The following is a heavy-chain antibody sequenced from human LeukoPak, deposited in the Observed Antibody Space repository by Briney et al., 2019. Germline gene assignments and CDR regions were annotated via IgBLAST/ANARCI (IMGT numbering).Heavy chain of an antibody. V-gene: IGHV3-7*01. CDR2: IKEDGSEK. Sequence: GGSLRLSCAASGFTFNSYWMRWVRQAPGKGLERVANIKEDGSEKYYVASMKGRFTISRDNAKNSLHLQMNSLRAEDTAVYYCARLLSSDPYYFDYWGQGTLVTVSS. CDR1: GFTFNSYW. CDR3: ARLLSSDPYYFDY. D-gene: IGHD2-2*01. J-gene: IGHJ4*02.